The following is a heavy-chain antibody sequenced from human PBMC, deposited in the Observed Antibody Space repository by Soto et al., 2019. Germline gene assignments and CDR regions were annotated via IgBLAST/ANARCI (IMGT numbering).Heavy chain of an antibody. CDR3: ARTYYYDSSGSWSY. CDR1: GFTFSSYA. D-gene: IGHD3-22*01. CDR2: ISYDGSNK. J-gene: IGHJ4*02. V-gene: IGHV3-30-3*01. Sequence: PGGSLRLSCAASGFTFSSYAMHWVRQAPGKGLEWVAVISYDGSNKYYADSVKGRFTISRDNSKNTLYLQMNSLRAEDTAVYYCARTYYYDSSGSWSYWGQGTLVTVSS.